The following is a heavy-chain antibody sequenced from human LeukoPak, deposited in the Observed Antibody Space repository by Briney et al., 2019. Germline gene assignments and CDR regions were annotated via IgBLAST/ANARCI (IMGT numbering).Heavy chain of an antibody. J-gene: IGHJ6*02. CDR1: GYTFSIHG. Sequence: GRSLRLPCAASGYTFSIHGMNWVRQAPGKGLEWVSYIINSGGTIYYTDSVQGRFTISRDNARDSLFLQMNSLRDEDTAVYYCARVGRGVYGMDVWGQGTTVTVSS. CDR3: ARVGRGVYGMDV. CDR2: IINSGGTI. D-gene: IGHD3-10*01. V-gene: IGHV3-48*02.